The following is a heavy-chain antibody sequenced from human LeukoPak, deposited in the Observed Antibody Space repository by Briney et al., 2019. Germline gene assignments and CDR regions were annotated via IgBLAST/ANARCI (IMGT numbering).Heavy chain of an antibody. V-gene: IGHV3-11*01. D-gene: IGHD3-10*01. Sequence: GGSLRLSCAASGFTFSDYYMSWIRHAPGKGLGWVSYISSSGSTIYYANSVKGRFTISRDNAKNSLYLQMNSLRAEDTAVYYCARAGSRLLWFGEFYFDYWGQGTLVTVSS. CDR2: ISSSGSTI. CDR1: GFTFSDYY. J-gene: IGHJ4*02. CDR3: ARAGSRLLWFGEFYFDY.